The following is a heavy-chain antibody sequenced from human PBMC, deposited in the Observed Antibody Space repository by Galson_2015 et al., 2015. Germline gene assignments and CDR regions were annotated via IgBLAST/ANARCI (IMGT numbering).Heavy chain of an antibody. J-gene: IGHJ4*02. D-gene: IGHD2-21*02. Sequence: SLRLSCAASGFNFDDYSMHWVRQAPGKGLEWVARINWNGGTIGYGDSDTGRFTTSRDNAKNSLYLQMSRLRPEDTAIYYCVRGRDDNGDFGDYWGQGTLVTVS. V-gene: IGHV3-9*01. CDR1: GFNFDDYS. CDR2: INWNGGTI. CDR3: VRGRDDNGDFGDY.